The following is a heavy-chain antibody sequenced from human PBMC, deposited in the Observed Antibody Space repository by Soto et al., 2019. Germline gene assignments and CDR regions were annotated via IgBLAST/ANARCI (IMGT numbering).Heavy chain of an antibody. Sequence: QVQLVQSGAEVKKPGSSVKVSCKASGGTFSSYTISWVRQAPGQGLEWMGRIIPILGIANYAQKFQGRVTITADKSTSTGSMELSSLRSENTAVYSCLWRGELSDYDYWGQGNLVTVSS. V-gene: IGHV1-69*02. D-gene: IGHD3-10*01. CDR2: IIPILGIA. J-gene: IGHJ4*02. CDR1: GGTFSSYT. CDR3: LWRGELSDYDY.